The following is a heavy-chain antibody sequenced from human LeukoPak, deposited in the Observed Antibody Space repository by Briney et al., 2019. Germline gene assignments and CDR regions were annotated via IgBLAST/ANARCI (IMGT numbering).Heavy chain of an antibody. V-gene: IGHV4-59*01. Sequence: SETLSLTCTVSGGSISSYYWSWIRQPPGKGLEWIGYIYYSGSTNYNPSLKSRVTISVDTSKNQFSLKLSSVTAADTAVYYCARGGTGDSPLDYWGQGTLVTVS. CDR3: ARGGTGDSPLDY. D-gene: IGHD7-27*01. CDR1: GGSISSYY. J-gene: IGHJ4*02. CDR2: IYYSGST.